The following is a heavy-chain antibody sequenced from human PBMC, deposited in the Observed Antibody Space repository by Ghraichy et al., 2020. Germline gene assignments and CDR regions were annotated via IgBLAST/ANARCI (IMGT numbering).Heavy chain of an antibody. D-gene: IGHD3-9*01. V-gene: IGHV1-46*03. J-gene: IGHJ4*02. CDR3: SRDRGYYDILTGYLFYLDY. Sequence: ASVKVSCKASGYTFTNHYMHWVRQAPGQGLEWMGTINPSGSTTFAQKFRGRVTMTSETSTSTFYMDLRSLRSEDTAVYFCSRDRGYYDILTGYLFYLDYWGQGTLVTVSS. CDR2: INPSGST. CDR1: GYTFTNHY.